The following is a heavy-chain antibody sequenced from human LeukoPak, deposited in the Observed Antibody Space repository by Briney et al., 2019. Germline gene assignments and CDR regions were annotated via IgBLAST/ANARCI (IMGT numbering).Heavy chain of an antibody. CDR1: GDSVSSNSAA. Sequence: SQTLSLTCAISGDSVSSNSAAWNWIRQSPSRGLEWLGRTYYRSKWYNDYAVSVKSRITINPDTSKNRFSLQLNSVTPEDTAVYYCARERMYAGGYPYYFDYWGQGTLVTVSS. D-gene: IGHD3-10*01. J-gene: IGHJ4*02. CDR2: TYYRSKWYN. CDR3: ARERMYAGGYPYYFDY. V-gene: IGHV6-1*01.